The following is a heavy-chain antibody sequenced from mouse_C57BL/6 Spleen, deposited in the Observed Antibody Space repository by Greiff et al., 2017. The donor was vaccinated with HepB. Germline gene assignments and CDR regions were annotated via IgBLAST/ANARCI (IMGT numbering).Heavy chain of an antibody. CDR2: IRNKANGYTT. J-gene: IGHJ2*01. D-gene: IGHD2-4*01. Sequence: DVMLVESGGGLVQPGGSLSLSCAASGFTFTDYYMSWVRQPPGKALEWLGFIRNKANGYTTEYSASVKGRFTISRDNSQSILYLQMNALRAEDSATYYCARYYDYDYFDYWGQGTTLTVSS. V-gene: IGHV7-3*01. CDR3: ARYYDYDYFDY. CDR1: GFTFTDYY.